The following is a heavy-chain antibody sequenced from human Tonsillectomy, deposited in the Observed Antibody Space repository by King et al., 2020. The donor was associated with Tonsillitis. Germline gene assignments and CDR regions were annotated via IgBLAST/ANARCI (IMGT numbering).Heavy chain of an antibody. CDR3: AGGSGWVFNL. Sequence: EVQLVESGGGLVQPGGSLRLSCGASGFTFSSYWMTWVRQAPGKGLEWVAIIKQDGSEKYYVDSVRGRFTISRDNAKNSLYLQMNSLRAEDTAVYYCAGGSGWVFNLWGRGTLVTVSS. J-gene: IGHJ2*01. CDR1: GFTFSSYW. CDR2: IKQDGSEK. V-gene: IGHV3-7*03. D-gene: IGHD3-16*01.